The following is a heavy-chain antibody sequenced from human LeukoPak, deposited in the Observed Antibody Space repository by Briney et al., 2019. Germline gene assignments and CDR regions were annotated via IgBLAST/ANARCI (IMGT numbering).Heavy chain of an antibody. CDR2: INHSGST. CDR3: ARELGDYVSHDAFDI. J-gene: IGHJ3*02. CDR1: GGSFSGYY. Sequence: SETLSLTCAVYGGSFSGYYWSWIRQPPGKGLEWIGEINHSGSTNYNPSLKSRVTISVDTSKNQFSLKLSSVTAADTAVYYCARELGDYVSHDAFDIWGQGTMVTVSS. V-gene: IGHV4-34*01. D-gene: IGHD3-16*01.